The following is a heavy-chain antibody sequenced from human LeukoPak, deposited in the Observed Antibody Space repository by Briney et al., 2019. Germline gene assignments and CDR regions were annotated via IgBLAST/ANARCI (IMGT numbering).Heavy chain of an antibody. CDR3: ARTQPPDV. J-gene: IGHJ6*03. CDR2: ISSGSTYI. V-gene: IGHV3-21*01. Sequence: GGSLRLSCAASGFTFGSYSMNWVRQAPGKGLEWVSFISSGSTYINYADSVKGRFTTSRDNAKNSLYLQMDSLRAEDTAVYYCARTQPPDVWGKGTTVTVS. CDR1: GFTFGSYS.